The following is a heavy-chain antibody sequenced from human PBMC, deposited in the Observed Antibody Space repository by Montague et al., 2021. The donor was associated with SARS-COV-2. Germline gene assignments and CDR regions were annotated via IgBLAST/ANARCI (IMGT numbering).Heavy chain of an antibody. CDR2: IYTSGST. CDR3: AREAWFGDKTSASEYYGMDV. Sequence: SETLSLTCTVSGGPISSYYWNWIRQPAGKGLEWIGRIYTSGSTNYNPSLKSRVTMSVDTSKNQFSLKLSSVTAADTAVYYCAREAWFGDKTSASEYYGMDVWGQGTTVTVSS. J-gene: IGHJ6*02. D-gene: IGHD3-10*01. V-gene: IGHV4-4*07. CDR1: GGPISSYY.